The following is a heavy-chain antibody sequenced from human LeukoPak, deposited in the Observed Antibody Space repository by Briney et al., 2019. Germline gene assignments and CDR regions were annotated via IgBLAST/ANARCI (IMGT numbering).Heavy chain of an antibody. J-gene: IGHJ3*02. CDR1: GVSVSSGSYY. CDR3: ARVGDYGDLRI. V-gene: IGHV4-61*01. CDR2: IYYSGST. Sequence: SETLSLTCTVSGVSVSSGSYYWSWIRQPPGKGLEWIGYIYYSGSTNYNPSLKSRVTISVDTSKNQFSLKLSSVTAADTAVYCCARVGDYGDLRIWGQGTMVTVSS. D-gene: IGHD4-17*01.